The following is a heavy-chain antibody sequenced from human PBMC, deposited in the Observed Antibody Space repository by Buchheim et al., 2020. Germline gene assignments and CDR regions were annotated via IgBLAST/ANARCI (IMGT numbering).Heavy chain of an antibody. CDR2: IDWDDGK. D-gene: IGHD5-24*01. J-gene: IGHJ4*02. CDR1: GLSLRNIGVS. CDR3: ARENDYNALDS. Sequence: QVSLRESGPAQVRTTETLTLTCTVSGLSLRNIGVSVIWIRQPPGKPLQWLARIDWDDGKYYNTSLETRLTVSKRTSKKQLVLTLTNVDPADTATYYCARENDYNALDSWGQGTL. V-gene: IGHV2-70*15.